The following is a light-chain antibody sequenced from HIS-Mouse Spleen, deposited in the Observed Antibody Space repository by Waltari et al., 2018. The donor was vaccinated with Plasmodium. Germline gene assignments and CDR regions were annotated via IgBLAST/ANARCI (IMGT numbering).Light chain of an antibody. CDR1: QSISNY. CDR2: AAS. J-gene: IGKJ1*01. Sequence: DIQMTQSPSSLSASVGDRVTITCRASQSISNYLNWYQQKPGKATKFLIYAASTLQSGVPSRFSGSGSGTDFTITISSLQPEDFATYYCQQSYSTWTFGQGTKVEIK. V-gene: IGKV1-39*01. CDR3: QQSYSTWT.